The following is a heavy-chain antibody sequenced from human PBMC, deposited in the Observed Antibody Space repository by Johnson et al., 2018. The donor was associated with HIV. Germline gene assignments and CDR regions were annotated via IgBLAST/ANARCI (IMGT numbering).Heavy chain of an antibody. Sequence: QVQLVESGGGVVRPGGSLRLSCAASRFTFSTYAMHWVRQAPGKGLEWVAVIRYDGSNKYYADSVKGRFTISRDNSKNTLYLQMNSLRAEDTAVYYCTTLGYTTRPRAFDIWGQGTVVTVSS. CDR3: TTLGYTTRPRAFDI. J-gene: IGHJ3*02. D-gene: IGHD6-13*01. CDR1: RFTFSTYA. V-gene: IGHV3-30*02. CDR2: IRYDGSNK.